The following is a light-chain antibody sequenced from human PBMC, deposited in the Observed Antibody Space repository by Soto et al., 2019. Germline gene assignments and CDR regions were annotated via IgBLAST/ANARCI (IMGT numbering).Light chain of an antibody. V-gene: IGKV3-15*01. CDR2: GSF. CDR3: QQYNDRPPIT. Sequence: EIVMTQSPVTLSASPGESATLSCRASQSVGNNVAWYQQKPGQAPRLLXVGSFARATGIPARFSGSGSGSELTLTISGLQSEDFAVYYCQQYNDRPPITFGQGTRLEIK. J-gene: IGKJ5*01. CDR1: QSVGNN.